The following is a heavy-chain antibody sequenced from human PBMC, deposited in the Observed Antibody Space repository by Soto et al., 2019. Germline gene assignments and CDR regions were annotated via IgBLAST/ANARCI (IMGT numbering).Heavy chain of an antibody. CDR3: ARTDYDFSLYYYYGMDV. J-gene: IGHJ6*02. V-gene: IGHV1-69*01. Sequence: QVQLVQSGAEVKKPGSSVKVSCKASGGTFSSYAISWVRQAPGQGLEWMGGIIPIFGTANYAQKFQGRVTITADESKSTAYMELSSLRSEDTAVYYCARTDYDFSLYYYYGMDVWGQGTTVTVSS. CDR1: GGTFSSYA. CDR2: IIPIFGTA. D-gene: IGHD3-3*01.